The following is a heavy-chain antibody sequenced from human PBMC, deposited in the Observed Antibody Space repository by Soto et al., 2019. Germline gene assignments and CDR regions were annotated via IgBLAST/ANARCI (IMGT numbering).Heavy chain of an antibody. Sequence: EVQLLESGGGLVQPGGSLRLSCAASGFTFNNYAMSWVRQTPGKGLEWVSGVLGGGGSTFYADSVKGRFTISRDNSKNTLYGQMNSLRAEDTAIYYWARKGPPRDAFDIWGQGTMVTVSS. CDR1: GFTFNNYA. CDR2: VLGGGGST. J-gene: IGHJ3*02. V-gene: IGHV3-23*01. CDR3: ARKGPPRDAFDI.